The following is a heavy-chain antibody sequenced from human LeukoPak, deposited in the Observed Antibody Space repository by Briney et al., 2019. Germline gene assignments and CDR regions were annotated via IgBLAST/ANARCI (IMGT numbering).Heavy chain of an antibody. D-gene: IGHD3-22*01. J-gene: IGHJ3*02. V-gene: IGHV5-51*01. CDR1: GYSFTSYW. Sequence: GESLKISCKGSGYSFTSYWIGWVRQMPGKGLEWMGIIYPGDSDTRYSPSFQGQVTISADKSISTAYLQWSSLKASDTAMYHCATQDSSGDDAFDIWGQGTMVTVSS. CDR2: IYPGDSDT. CDR3: ATQDSSGDDAFDI.